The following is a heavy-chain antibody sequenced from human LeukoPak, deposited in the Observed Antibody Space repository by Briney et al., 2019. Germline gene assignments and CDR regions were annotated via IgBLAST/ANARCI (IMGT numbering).Heavy chain of an antibody. CDR2: INSDGSIT. Sequence: GGSLRLSCAASGFTFSNYWMHWVRQAPGKGLVWVSRINSDGSITSYADSVKGRFTISRDNSKNSLYLQMNSLRAEDTAVYYCARALIGYYFDYWGQGTLVTVSS. CDR3: ARALIGYYFDY. CDR1: GFTFSNYW. V-gene: IGHV3-74*01. J-gene: IGHJ4*02. D-gene: IGHD2-8*01.